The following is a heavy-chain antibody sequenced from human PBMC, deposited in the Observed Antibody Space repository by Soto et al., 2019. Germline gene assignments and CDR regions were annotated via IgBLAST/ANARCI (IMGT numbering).Heavy chain of an antibody. V-gene: IGHV4-59*01. CDR1: VGSISGYY. Sequence: QVQLQESGPGLVKPSETLSLTSTVPVGSISGYYWSWIRQAPGKGLEWIGYIYYSGTTNYDPSLKSRVTMSVDTSKNQFSLKLSSVTTADTAVYYCARLTGGTYLSFYYYIGVWGKGTTVTVSS. CDR3: ARLTGGTYLSFYYYIGV. CDR2: IYYSGTT. D-gene: IGHD2-8*02. J-gene: IGHJ6*03.